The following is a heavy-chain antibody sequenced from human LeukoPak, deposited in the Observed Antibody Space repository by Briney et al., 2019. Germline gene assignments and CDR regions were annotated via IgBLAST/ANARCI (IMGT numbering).Heavy chain of an antibody. CDR3: ARVWYSSGLNWFDP. D-gene: IGHD6-19*01. V-gene: IGHV3-53*01. CDR1: GFTVSSNY. CDR2: IYSGGST. J-gene: IGHJ5*02. Sequence: PGGSLRLSCAASGFTVSSNYMSWVRQAPGKGLEWVSVIYSGGSTYYADSVKGRFTISRDNSKNTLYPQMNSLRAEDTAVYYCARVWYSSGLNWFDPWGQGTLVTVSS.